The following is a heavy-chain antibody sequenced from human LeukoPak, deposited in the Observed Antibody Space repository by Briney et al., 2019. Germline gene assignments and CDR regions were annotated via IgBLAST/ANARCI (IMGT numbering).Heavy chain of an antibody. CDR2: TIPIFGTA. CDR1: GGTFRKYA. V-gene: IGHV1-69*13. J-gene: IGHJ4*02. Sequence: SVKVSCKASGGTFRKYAINWVRQAPGPGLEWMGGTIPIFGTANYAQKFQGRVTITADESTSTVYMEMNSLKFEDTAVYYCARGWDYDSGGRPTAYVYWGQGTLVTVSS. CDR3: ARGWDYDSGGRPTAYVY. D-gene: IGHD3-22*01.